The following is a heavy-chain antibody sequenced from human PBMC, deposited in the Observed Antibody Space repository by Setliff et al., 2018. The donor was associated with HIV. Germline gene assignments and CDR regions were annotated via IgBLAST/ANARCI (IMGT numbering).Heavy chain of an antibody. CDR2: FDPEDNKV. V-gene: IGHV1-24*01. CDR3: ATRIRDGHRGYGYFDF. Sequence: ASVKVSCKVSGYTVTELSINWVRQAPGKGPEWMGGFDPEDNKVVYAQKFQGRVTTTEDTSTDTAYMELSSLRPEDTAVYYCATRIRDGHRGYGYFDFWGQGTLVTVSS. J-gene: IGHJ4*02. D-gene: IGHD5-12*01. CDR1: GYTVTELS.